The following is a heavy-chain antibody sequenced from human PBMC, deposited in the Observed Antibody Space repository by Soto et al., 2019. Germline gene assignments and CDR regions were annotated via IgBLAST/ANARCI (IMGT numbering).Heavy chain of an antibody. CDR2: IIPMFDTP. CDR3: TRSIGSGGVIGGFDY. D-gene: IGHD3-16*02. V-gene: IGHV1-69*01. Sequence: QVQLVQSETEVKKPGSAVKVSCKASGGTFNTYAMNWVRQAPGQGLEWMGGIIPMFDTPRYAQKFQGRVTITVDESTTSAYMELSSLRYDDTAVYYCTRSIGSGGVIGGFDYWGQGPLVTVSS. CDR1: GGTFNTYA. J-gene: IGHJ4*02.